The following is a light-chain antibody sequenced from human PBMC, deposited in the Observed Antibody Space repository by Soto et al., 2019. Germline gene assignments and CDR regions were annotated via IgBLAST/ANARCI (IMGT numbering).Light chain of an antibody. Sequence: EIVLTQSPGSLSLSPGEGATLSCRASQSVSTTYLAWYQLKPGQAPRLVIYATSSRAAGIPDRFRGSGSGTEFTLTIISLVPEHVGVYFCQQYGNSPPYSFGQGTKLEIK. CDR3: QQYGNSPPYS. J-gene: IGKJ2*03. CDR1: QSVSTTY. CDR2: ATS. V-gene: IGKV3-20*01.